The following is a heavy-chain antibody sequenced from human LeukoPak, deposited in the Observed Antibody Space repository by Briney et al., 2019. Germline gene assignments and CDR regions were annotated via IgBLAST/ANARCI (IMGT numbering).Heavy chain of an antibody. J-gene: IGHJ3*01. V-gene: IGHV5-51*01. CDR2: IYPGDSGP. Sequence: GGSLQISCKVSGSRFTSYCIGWVRQMPGKGLEWMGIIYPGDSGPTYSPSFQGQVTISVDKSINTAYLQWSSLQASDTAMYYCGMSGDRVPLQDDVFDVWGQGTMVTVST. D-gene: IGHD1-26*01. CDR3: GMSGDRVPLQDDVFDV. CDR1: GSRFTSYC.